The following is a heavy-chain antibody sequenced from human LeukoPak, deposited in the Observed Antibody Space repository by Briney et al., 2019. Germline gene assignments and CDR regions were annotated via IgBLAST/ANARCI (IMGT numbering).Heavy chain of an antibody. D-gene: IGHD5-18*01. Sequence: GSLRLSCAASGFTFSSYSMNWVRQPPGKGLEWIGEIYHSGSTNYNPSLKSRVTISVDTSKNQFSLKLSSVTAADTAVYYCARHRRWIQLWFYFDYWGQGTLVTVSS. CDR2: IYHSGST. CDR1: GFTFSSYS. V-gene: IGHV4-34*01. J-gene: IGHJ4*02. CDR3: ARHRRWIQLWFYFDY.